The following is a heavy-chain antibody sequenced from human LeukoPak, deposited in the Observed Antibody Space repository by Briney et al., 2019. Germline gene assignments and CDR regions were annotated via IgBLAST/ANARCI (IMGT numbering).Heavy chain of an antibody. D-gene: IGHD3-22*01. Sequence: PSETLSLTCTVSGGSISSGGYYWSWIRQHPGKGLEWIGYIYYSGSTYYNPSLKSRVTTSVDTSKNQFSLKLSSVTAADTAVYYCARGPYYYDSSGYYPIDYWGQGTLVTVPS. CDR1: GGSISSGGYY. V-gene: IGHV4-31*03. J-gene: IGHJ4*02. CDR3: ARGPYYYDSSGYYPIDY. CDR2: IYYSGST.